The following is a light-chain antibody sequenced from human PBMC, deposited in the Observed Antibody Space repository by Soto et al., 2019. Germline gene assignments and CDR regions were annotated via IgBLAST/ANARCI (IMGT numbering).Light chain of an antibody. Sequence: DIQMTQSPSYLSASVGDRVTLTCRASQVIGNNLGWYQQKPGKAPKRLIYAAYTLEGGVPSRFSGSGSATEFTLTISSLQPEDFATYYCLQHHTYPFTFGQGTKLEI. CDR3: LQHHTYPFT. CDR1: QVIGNN. J-gene: IGKJ2*01. CDR2: AAY. V-gene: IGKV1-17*01.